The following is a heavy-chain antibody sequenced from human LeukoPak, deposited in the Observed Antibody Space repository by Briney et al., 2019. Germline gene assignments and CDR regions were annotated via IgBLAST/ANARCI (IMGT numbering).Heavy chain of an antibody. D-gene: IGHD3-22*01. Sequence: GESLKISCKGSGYSFTSYWIGWVRQLPGKGLEWMGIIYTGDSDTRYSASFQGQVTISADKSISTAYLQWSSLKASDTAMYYCAVYYDSSGYPSGPYYYYYGMDVWGQGTTVTVSS. CDR1: GYSFTSYW. V-gene: IGHV5-51*01. CDR2: IYTGDSDT. J-gene: IGHJ6*02. CDR3: AVYYDSSGYPSGPYYYYYGMDV.